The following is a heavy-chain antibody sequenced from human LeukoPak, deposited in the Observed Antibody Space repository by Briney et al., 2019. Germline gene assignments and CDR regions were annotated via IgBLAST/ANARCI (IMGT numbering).Heavy chain of an antibody. CDR1: GFTVNSNY. CDR3: ARVRYYLDY. CDR2: IRNKANSYTT. Sequence: GSLRLSCAASGFTVNSNYMSWVRQAPGKGLEWVGRIRNKANSYTTEYAASVKGRFTISRDDSKNSLYLQMNSLKTEDTAVYYCARVRYYLDYWGQGTLVTVSS. V-gene: IGHV3-72*01. J-gene: IGHJ4*02. D-gene: IGHD3-9*01.